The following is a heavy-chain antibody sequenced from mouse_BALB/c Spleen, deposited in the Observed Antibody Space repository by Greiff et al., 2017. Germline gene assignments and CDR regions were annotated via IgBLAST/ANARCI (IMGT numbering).Heavy chain of an antibody. CDR2: ISYSGST. D-gene: IGHD3-3*01. V-gene: IGHV3-8*02. CDR1: GDSITSGY. CDR3: ARGAGQDYAMHY. Sequence: EVQRVESGPSLVKPSQTLSLTCSVTGDSITSGYWNWIRKFPGNKLEYMGYISYSGSTYYNPSLKSRISITRDTSKNQYYLQLNSVTTEDTATYYCARGAGQDYAMHYWGQGTSVTVSS. J-gene: IGHJ4*01.